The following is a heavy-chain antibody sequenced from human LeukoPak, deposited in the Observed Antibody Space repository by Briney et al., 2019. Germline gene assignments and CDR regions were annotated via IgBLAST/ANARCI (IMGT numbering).Heavy chain of an antibody. V-gene: IGHV4-39*07. D-gene: IGHD3-16*01. CDR2: IYYSGST. J-gene: IGHJ6*03. CDR3: VTIRFYYYHMDV. CDR1: GGSISSSSYY. Sequence: SETLSLTCTVSGGSISSSSYYWGWIRQPPGKGLEWIGSIYYSGSTYYNPSLKSRVTLSVDTSKNQFSLKLSSVTAADTAVYYCVTIRFYYYHMDVWGKGTTVTVSS.